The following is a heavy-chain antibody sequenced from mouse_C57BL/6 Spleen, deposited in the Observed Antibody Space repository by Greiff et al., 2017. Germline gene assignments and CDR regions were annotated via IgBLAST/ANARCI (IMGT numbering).Heavy chain of an antibody. CDR3: TRMDGYDRFDY. V-gene: IGHV1-15*01. J-gene: IGHJ2*01. CDR1: GYTFTDYE. Sequence: QVQLKESGAELVRPGASVTLSCKASGYTFTDYEMHWVKQTPVHGLEWIGAIDPETGGTAYNQKFKGKAILTADKSSSTAYMELRSLTSEDSAVYYCTRMDGYDRFDYWGQGTTLTVSS. D-gene: IGHD2-2*01. CDR2: IDPETGGT.